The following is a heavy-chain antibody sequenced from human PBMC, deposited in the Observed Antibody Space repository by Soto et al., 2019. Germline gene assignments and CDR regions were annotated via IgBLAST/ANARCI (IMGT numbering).Heavy chain of an antibody. CDR3: AHSSPGGPNYYYYGMDV. Sequence: QITLKESGPTLVKPTQTLTLTCTFSGFSLSTSGVGVGWIRQPPGKALEWLALIYWDDDKRYSPSLKSRLTITKGTSKNQVVLTMTNMDPVDTATYYCAHSSPGGPNYYYYGMDVWGQGTTVTVSS. V-gene: IGHV2-5*02. CDR1: GFSLSTSGVG. J-gene: IGHJ6*02. CDR2: IYWDDDK.